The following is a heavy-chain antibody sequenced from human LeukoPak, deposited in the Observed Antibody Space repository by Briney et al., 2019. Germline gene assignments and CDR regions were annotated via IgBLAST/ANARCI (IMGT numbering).Heavy chain of an antibody. V-gene: IGHV1-2*02. CDR1: GYTFTGYY. Sequence: ASVKVSCKASGYTFTGYYMHWVRQAPGQGLEWMGWINPNSGGTNYAQKFQGRVTMTRDTSISTAYMELSRLRSDDTAVYYCARDCSGGSCYHFDYWGQGTLVTVSS. CDR2: INPNSGGT. J-gene: IGHJ4*02. CDR3: ARDCSGGSCYHFDY. D-gene: IGHD2-15*01.